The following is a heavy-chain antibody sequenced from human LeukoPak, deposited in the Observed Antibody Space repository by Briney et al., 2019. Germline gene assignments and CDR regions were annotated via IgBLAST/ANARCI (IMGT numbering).Heavy chain of an antibody. CDR3: SRSLDY. J-gene: IGHJ4*02. CDR2: IEQDGSEG. V-gene: IGHV3-7*01. Sequence: GGSLRLSCAASGFPFSDYWMDWVRQAPGKGMEWVANIEQDGSEGYYADSVKGRFTISRDNAKSSLYLQMNSLRAEDTAVYYCSRSLDYWGQGALVTVSS. CDR1: GFPFSDYW.